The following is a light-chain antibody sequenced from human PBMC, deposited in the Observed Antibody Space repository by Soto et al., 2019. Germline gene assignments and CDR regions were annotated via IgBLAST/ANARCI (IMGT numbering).Light chain of an antibody. Sequence: DFQMTQSPSSVSASVGDRVTITCRASQDISSWLAWYQQKPGKAPKLLIYAASSLQSGVPSRFSGSASGTDFTLTINTLQPEDFATYYCQQTSSFPLTFGGGTKVEIK. CDR2: AAS. V-gene: IGKV1-12*01. CDR1: QDISSW. CDR3: QQTSSFPLT. J-gene: IGKJ4*01.